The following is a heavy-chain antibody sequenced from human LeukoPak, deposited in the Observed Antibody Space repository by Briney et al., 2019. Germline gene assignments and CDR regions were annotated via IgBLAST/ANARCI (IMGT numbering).Heavy chain of an antibody. Sequence: ASVKVSCKASGYTFTSNKMHWVRQAPGQGLEWMGIITPTDGRRTYAQRLQGRVTMTRDTSTNTVYMELSSLTSEDTAIYYCARCLSGGSCAIFGYWGQGALVIVSS. CDR2: ITPTDGRR. D-gene: IGHD3-16*01. V-gene: IGHV1-46*01. CDR1: GYTFTSNK. CDR3: ARCLSGGSCAIFGY. J-gene: IGHJ4*02.